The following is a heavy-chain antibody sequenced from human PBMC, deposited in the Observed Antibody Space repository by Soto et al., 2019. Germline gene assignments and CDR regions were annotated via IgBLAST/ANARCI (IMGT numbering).Heavy chain of an antibody. V-gene: IGHV1-69*13. CDR1: GGTFSSYA. Sequence: SVKVSCKASGGTFSSYAISWVRQAPGQGLEWMGGIIPIFGTANYAQKFQGRVTITAGESTSTAYMELSSLRSEDTAVYYCARLPYYYDSSGYLWGQGTLVTVSS. D-gene: IGHD3-22*01. J-gene: IGHJ4*02. CDR2: IIPIFGTA. CDR3: ARLPYYYDSSGYL.